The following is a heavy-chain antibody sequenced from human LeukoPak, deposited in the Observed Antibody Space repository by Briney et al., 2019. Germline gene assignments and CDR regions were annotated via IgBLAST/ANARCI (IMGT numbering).Heavy chain of an antibody. CDR2: GNHSGGT. V-gene: IGHV4-34*01. J-gene: IGHJ4*02. D-gene: IGHD2-15*01. Sequence: SETLSLTCAVYGGSFNGFYWSWIRQPPGRGLEWIGEGNHSGGTNYNPSLKSRVTISVDTSKNQFSLKLSSVTAADTAVYYCASYPTPYCSGGSCRDYWGQGTLVTVSS. CDR3: ASYPTPYCSGGSCRDY. CDR1: GGSFNGFY.